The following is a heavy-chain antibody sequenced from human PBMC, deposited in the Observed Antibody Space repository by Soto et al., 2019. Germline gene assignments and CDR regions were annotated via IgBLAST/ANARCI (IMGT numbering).Heavy chain of an antibody. J-gene: IGHJ5*02. V-gene: IGHV3-23*01. CDR3: AKGGLRSFFWSGSWFDP. CDR1: GFTFSSYA. Sequence: PGGSLRLSCAASGFTFSSYAMSWVRQAPGKGLEWVSAISGSGGSTYYADSVKGRFTISRDNSKNTLYLQMNSLRAEDTAVYYCAKGGLRSFFWSGSWFDPWGQGTLVTVSS. CDR2: ISGSGGST. D-gene: IGHD3-3*01.